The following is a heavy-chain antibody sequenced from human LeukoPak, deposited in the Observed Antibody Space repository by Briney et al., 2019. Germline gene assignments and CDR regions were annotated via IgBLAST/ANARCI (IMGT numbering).Heavy chain of an antibody. V-gene: IGHV4-59*01. CDR1: GGSISSYY. CDR3: ASTKWRVYYYGSGRHRHHWFDP. CDR2: IYYSGST. Sequence: SETLSLTCTVSGGSISSYYWSWIRQPPGKGLEWIGYIYYSGSTNYNPSLKSRVTISVDTSKNQFSLKLSSVTAADTAVYYCASTKWRVYYYGSGRHRHHWFDPWGQGTLVTVSS. J-gene: IGHJ5*02. D-gene: IGHD3-10*01.